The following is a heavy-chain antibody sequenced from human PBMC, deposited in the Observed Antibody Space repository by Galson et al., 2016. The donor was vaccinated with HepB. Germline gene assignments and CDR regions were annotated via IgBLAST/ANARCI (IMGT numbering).Heavy chain of an antibody. D-gene: IGHD3-3*01. CDR1: GFLLSTSGVG. Sequence: PALVKPTQTPTLTCTFSGFLLSTSGVGVGWIRQPPGKALEWLALIYWDDDKRYSPSLKTRVTITRDTSEKQVVLTMTNMDPVDTATYYCAHMTKSQYGFWSGYANFDYWSQGILVTVSS. CDR3: AHMTKSQYGFWSGYANFDY. CDR2: IYWDDDK. V-gene: IGHV2-5*02. J-gene: IGHJ4*02.